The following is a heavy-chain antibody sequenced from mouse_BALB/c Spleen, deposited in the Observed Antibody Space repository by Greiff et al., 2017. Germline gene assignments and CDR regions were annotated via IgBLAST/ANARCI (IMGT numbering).Heavy chain of an antibody. J-gene: IGHJ2*01. D-gene: IGHD2-1*01. V-gene: IGHV14-3*02. CDR1: GFNIKDTY. CDR3: ARADYGNYEDY. Sequence: EVKLQESGAELVKPGASVKLSCTASGFNIKDTYMHWVKQRPEQGLEWIGRIDPANGNTKYDPKFQGKATITADTSSNTAYLQLSSLTSEDTAVYYCARADYGNYEDYWGQGTTLTVSS. CDR2: IDPANGNT.